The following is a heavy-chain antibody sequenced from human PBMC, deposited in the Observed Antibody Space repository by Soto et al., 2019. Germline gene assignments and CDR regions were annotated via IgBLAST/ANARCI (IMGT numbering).Heavy chain of an antibody. D-gene: IGHD3-16*01. Sequence: QGQLVESGGGVVQPGRSLRLSCAASGFSLRTYAMHWVRQAPGKGLEWVAVISYDGINKYYADSVKGRFTISRDNSKSTLYLQMNSLRAEDTAVYYCATVGDAVSFDYWGQGTLVTVSS. V-gene: IGHV3-30-3*01. CDR3: ATVGDAVSFDY. CDR1: GFSLRTYA. J-gene: IGHJ4*02. CDR2: ISYDGINK.